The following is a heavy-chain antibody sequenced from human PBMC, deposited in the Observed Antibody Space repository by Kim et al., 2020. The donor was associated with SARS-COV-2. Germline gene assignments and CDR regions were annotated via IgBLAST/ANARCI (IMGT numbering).Heavy chain of an antibody. D-gene: IGHD3-10*01. V-gene: IGHV3-30*04. CDR3: ARDVVRVVRGVIDY. J-gene: IGHJ4*02. CDR1: GFTFSSYA. CDR2: ISYDGSNK. Sequence: GGSLRLSCAASGFTFSSYAMHWVRQAPGKGLEWVAVISYDGSNKYYADSVKGRFTISRDNSKNTLYLQMNSLRAEDTAVYYCARDVVRVVRGVIDYWGQGTLVTVSS.